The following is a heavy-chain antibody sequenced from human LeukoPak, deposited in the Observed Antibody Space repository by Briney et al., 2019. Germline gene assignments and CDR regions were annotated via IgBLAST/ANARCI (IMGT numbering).Heavy chain of an antibody. CDR2: IKQDGSEK. D-gene: IGHD3-16*01. Sequence: GGSLRLSCAASGFTLSRYWMHWVRQAPGKGLEWVANIKQDGSEKYYVDSVKGRFTISRDNAKNSLYLQMNSLRAEDTAVYYCARDEGGFDYWGQGTLVTVSS. CDR1: GFTLSRYW. J-gene: IGHJ4*02. V-gene: IGHV3-7*01. CDR3: ARDEGGFDY.